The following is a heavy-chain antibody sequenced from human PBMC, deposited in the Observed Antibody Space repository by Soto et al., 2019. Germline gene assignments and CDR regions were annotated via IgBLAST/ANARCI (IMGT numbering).Heavy chain of an antibody. J-gene: IGHJ6*02. CDR3: ARDTISHGSGSYYKLYYYYGMDV. CDR1: GFTFSSYA. V-gene: IGHV3-30-3*01. CDR2: ISYDGSNK. Sequence: XVSLRLLFAASGFTFSSYAVHGVRQAPGKGLEWVAVISYDGSNKYYADSVKGRFTISRDNCKNTLYLQMNSLRAEDTAVYYCARDTISHGSGSYYKLYYYYGMDVWGQGTTVTVPS. D-gene: IGHD3-10*01.